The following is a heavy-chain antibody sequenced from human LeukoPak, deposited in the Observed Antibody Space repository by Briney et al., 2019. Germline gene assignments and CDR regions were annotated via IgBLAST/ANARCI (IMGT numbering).Heavy chain of an antibody. CDR2: IYYSGST. V-gene: IGHV4-39*07. J-gene: IGHJ3*02. Sequence: PGGSLRLSCAASGVSFNNFGMSWIRQPPGKGLGWIGSIYYSGSTYYNPSLKSRVTISVDTSKNQFSLKLSSVTAADTAVYYCARFIVAGRISLTGPPSTDAFDIWGQGTMVTVSS. D-gene: IGHD2-15*01. CDR3: ARFIVAGRISLTGPPSTDAFDI. CDR1: GVSFNNFG.